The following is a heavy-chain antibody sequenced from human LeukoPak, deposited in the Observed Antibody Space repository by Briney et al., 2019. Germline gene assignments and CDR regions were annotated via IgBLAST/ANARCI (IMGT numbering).Heavy chain of an antibody. J-gene: IGHJ4*02. CDR2: IY. D-gene: IGHD3-3*01. CDR3: ARSRVRFLEWPPAV. V-gene: IGHV4-59*01. Sequence: SETLSLTCTVSGGSISTYYWSWIRQPPGKGLEWIGYIYNPSLQSRVTISVDTPKNQFSLKLSSVTAADTAVYYCARSRVRFLEWPPAVWGQGTLVTVSS. CDR1: GGSISTYY.